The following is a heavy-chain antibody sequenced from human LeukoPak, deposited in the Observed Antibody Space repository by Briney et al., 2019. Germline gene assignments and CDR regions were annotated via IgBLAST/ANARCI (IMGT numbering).Heavy chain of an antibody. V-gene: IGHV1-24*01. CDR3: ATPQNGGNSEFDL. Sequence: ASLKVSGKDAGYTLAELSVDWVRQARQKGLEGLGRFDPEDGETIYAQKFQGRVTMTEDTSTDTAYMELSSLRSEDTAVYYCATPQNGGNSEFDLWSRGTLVTVSS. CDR2: FDPEDGET. D-gene: IGHD4-23*01. J-gene: IGHJ2*01. CDR1: GYTLAELS.